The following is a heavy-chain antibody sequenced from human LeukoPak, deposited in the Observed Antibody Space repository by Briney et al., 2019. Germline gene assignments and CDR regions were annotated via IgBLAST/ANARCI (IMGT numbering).Heavy chain of an antibody. Sequence: SVKVSCKASGGTFSSYAISWVRQAPGQGLEWMGGIIPIFGTANYAQKFQGRVTITADESTSTAYMELSSLRSEDMAVYYCARGPSIAVAFDYWGQGTLVTVSS. CDR3: ARGPSIAVAFDY. V-gene: IGHV1-69*01. D-gene: IGHD6-19*01. CDR2: IIPIFGTA. J-gene: IGHJ4*02. CDR1: GGTFSSYA.